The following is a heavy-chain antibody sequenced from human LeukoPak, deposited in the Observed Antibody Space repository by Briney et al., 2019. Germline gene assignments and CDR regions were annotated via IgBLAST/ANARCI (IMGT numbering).Heavy chain of an antibody. V-gene: IGHV1-2*04. CDR1: GYTFTGYY. CDR3: ARVPQFLEWLNWFDP. D-gene: IGHD3-3*01. Sequence: EASVKVSCKASGYTFTGYYMHWVRQAPGQGLEWMGWINPNSGGTNYAQKFQGWVTMTRDTSISTAYMELSRLRSDDTAVYYCARVPQFLEWLNWFDPWGQGTLVTVSS. CDR2: INPNSGGT. J-gene: IGHJ5*02.